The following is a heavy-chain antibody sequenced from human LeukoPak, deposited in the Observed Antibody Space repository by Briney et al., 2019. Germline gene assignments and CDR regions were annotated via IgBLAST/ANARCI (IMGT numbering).Heavy chain of an antibody. CDR1: GGSISSYY. D-gene: IGHD6-13*01. Sequence: SSETLSLTCTVSGGSISSYYWSWIRQPPGKGLEWIGYIYYSGSTNYNPSLKSRVTISVDTSKNQFSLKLSSVTAADTAVYYCARGGSSWRGVDYWGQGTLVTVSS. CDR3: ARGGSSWRGVDY. J-gene: IGHJ4*02. V-gene: IGHV4-59*01. CDR2: IYYSGST.